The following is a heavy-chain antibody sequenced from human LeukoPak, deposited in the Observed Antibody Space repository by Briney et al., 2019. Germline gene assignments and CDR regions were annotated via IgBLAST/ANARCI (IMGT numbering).Heavy chain of an antibody. D-gene: IGHD6-6*01. J-gene: IGHJ4*02. CDR3: ARHTSGSSLDY. V-gene: IGHV4-39*01. CDR2: IHYSGST. Sequence: SETLSLTCSVSGGSISSSSSYWGWIRRPPGKGLEWIATIHYSGSTNYNPSLKSRVTISVDTSKNQFSLKLSSVTAAGTAVYYCARHTSGSSLDYWGQGTLVTVSS. CDR1: GGSISSSSSY.